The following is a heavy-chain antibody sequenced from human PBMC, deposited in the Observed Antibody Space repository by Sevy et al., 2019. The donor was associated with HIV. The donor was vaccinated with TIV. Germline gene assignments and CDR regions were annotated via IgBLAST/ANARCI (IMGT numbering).Heavy chain of an antibody. Sequence: SETLSLTCTVSDGSITSLYWNWIPQPPGKGLEWIANIYYNGHINYNPSLKSRVTLSLDTSKNQFSLRLSSVTAADTAMYYCAGENAWGRGYSWGQGTLVTVSS. J-gene: IGHJ4*02. CDR1: DGSITSLY. CDR2: IYYNGHI. CDR3: AGENAWGRGYS. D-gene: IGHD1-26*01. V-gene: IGHV4-59*08.